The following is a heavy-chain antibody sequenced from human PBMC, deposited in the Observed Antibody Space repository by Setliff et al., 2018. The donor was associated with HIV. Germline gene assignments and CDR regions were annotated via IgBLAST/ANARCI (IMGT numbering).Heavy chain of an antibody. Sequence: SVKVSCKASGGTFSSYAISWVRQAPGQGLEWMGGIIPIFGTTNYAQKFQGRVTITTDESTTTAYMELSSLRSEDTAVYYCATRGYSYGYFDYWGQGTLVTVSS. CDR2: IIPIFGTT. CDR3: ATRGYSYGYFDY. J-gene: IGHJ4*02. D-gene: IGHD5-18*01. CDR1: GGTFSSYA. V-gene: IGHV1-69*05.